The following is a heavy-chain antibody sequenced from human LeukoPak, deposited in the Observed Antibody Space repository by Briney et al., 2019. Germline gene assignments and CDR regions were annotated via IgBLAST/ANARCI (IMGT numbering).Heavy chain of an antibody. CDR1: GYTFTSYG. J-gene: IGHJ4*02. D-gene: IGHD3-22*01. CDR2: ISAYNGNT. CDR3: ALGDSSGYYYFDY. Sequence: GVSVKVSCKASGYTFTSYGISWVRQAPGPGLEWMGWISAYNGNTNYAQKLQGRVTMTTHTSTSTAYMELRSLRSDDTAVYYCALGDSSGYYYFDYWGQGTLVTVSS. V-gene: IGHV1-18*01.